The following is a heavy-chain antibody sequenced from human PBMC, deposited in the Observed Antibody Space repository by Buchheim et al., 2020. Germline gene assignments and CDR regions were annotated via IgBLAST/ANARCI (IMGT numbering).Heavy chain of an antibody. Sequence: QLQLQESGPGLVKPSETLSLTCTVSGGSISSSSYYWGWIRQPPGKGLEWIGSTYYSGSTYYNPSLKSRVTISVDTSKNQFSLKLSSVTAADTAVYYCARRERIAAAGHDYWGQGTL. J-gene: IGHJ4*02. V-gene: IGHV4-39*01. CDR3: ARRERIAAAGHDY. CDR1: GGSISSSSYY. CDR2: TYYSGST. D-gene: IGHD6-13*01.